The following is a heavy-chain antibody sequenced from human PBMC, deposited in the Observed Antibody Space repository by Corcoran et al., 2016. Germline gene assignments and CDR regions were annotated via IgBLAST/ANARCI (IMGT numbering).Heavy chain of an antibody. CDR1: GYSFISYW. J-gene: IGHJ2*01. CDR2: IYPGDFDT. D-gene: IGHD6-19*01. Sequence: EVQLVQSGAEVKKPGESLKISCQGSGYSFISYWIGWVRQMPGKGLEWMGIIYPGDFDTKYSPSFRGQVTISADKSINTAYLQWSSLKASDTAMYYCARLIAVAGRFRYFDIWGRGTLVTVSS. CDR3: ARLIAVAGRFRYFDI. V-gene: IGHV5-51*01.